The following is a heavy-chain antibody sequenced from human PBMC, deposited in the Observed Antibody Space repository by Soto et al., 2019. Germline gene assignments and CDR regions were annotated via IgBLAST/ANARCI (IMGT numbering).Heavy chain of an antibody. D-gene: IGHD3-16*02. V-gene: IGHV3-30*18. Sequence: QVQLVESGGGVVQPGRSLRLSCAASGFTFSSYAMHWVRQAPGKGLEWVAVISYDGSDKYYADSVKGRFTISRDNSKNTLNLQMNSQRADDTAVYYCAKALGELSPESYDYWGQGTLITVSS. CDR1: GFTFSSYA. CDR2: ISYDGSDK. CDR3: AKALGELSPESYDY. J-gene: IGHJ4*02.